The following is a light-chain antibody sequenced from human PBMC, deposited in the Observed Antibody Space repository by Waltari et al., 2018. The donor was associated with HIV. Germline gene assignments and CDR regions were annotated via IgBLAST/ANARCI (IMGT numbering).Light chain of an antibody. V-gene: IGLV2-23*02. CDR2: EVR. CDR1: RSDVGGYNL. Sequence: QSALTQPASVSGSPGQSITISCTGTRSDVGGYNLVSWYQQHPGKAPKLMIYEVRKRPSGVSNRFSGSKSGNTASLTISGLQAEDEADYYCCAYAGSTTYVIFGGGTKLTVL. J-gene: IGLJ2*01. CDR3: CAYAGSTTYVI.